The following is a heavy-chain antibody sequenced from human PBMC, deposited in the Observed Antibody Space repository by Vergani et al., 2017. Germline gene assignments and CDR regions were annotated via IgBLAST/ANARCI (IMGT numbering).Heavy chain of an antibody. J-gene: IGHJ6*03. V-gene: IGHV4-34*01. D-gene: IGHD4-11*01. CDR2: IDHTGRP. CDR3: ARVNTXTKGHLYYYSYMDV. Sequence: QVQLQQWGGGLLKPSETLALTCVVNGGSFTSYHWTWIRQSPGEGLEWVGDIDHTGRPDYNPSLKSRLNMSVEKSRNQFSLTLNSVTATDTAIYFCARVNTXTKGHLYYYSYMDVWGQGITVTVSS. CDR1: GGSFTSYH.